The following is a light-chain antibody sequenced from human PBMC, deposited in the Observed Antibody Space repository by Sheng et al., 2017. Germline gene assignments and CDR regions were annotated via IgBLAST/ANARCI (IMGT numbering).Light chain of an antibody. Sequence: SYELTQPPSVSVSPGQTARITCSGDVLPRQYAYWYQQKPGQAPVLLIYKDNERPSGIPERFSGSSSGTTVTLTISGVQAEDEADYHCQSADSSGDYVVFGGGTKLNVL. V-gene: IGLV3-25*03. CDR2: KDN. J-gene: IGLJ2*01. CDR3: QSADSSGDYVV. CDR1: VLPRQY.